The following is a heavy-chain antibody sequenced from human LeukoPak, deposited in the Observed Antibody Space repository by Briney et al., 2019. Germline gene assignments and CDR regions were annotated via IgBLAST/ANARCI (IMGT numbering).Heavy chain of an antibody. D-gene: IGHD6-19*01. J-gene: IGHJ4*02. CDR1: GYSFTSYW. V-gene: IGHV5-10-1*01. CDR3: SRSPQGLILDD. CDR2: IDPSDSYT. Sequence: PGESLQISCKGSGYSFTSYWNSWVRQMPGKGLEWMGRIDPSDSYTNYSPSFQGHVTISADKSINTAYLQWTSLKASDTAMYYCSRSPQGLILDDWGQGTLVTVSS.